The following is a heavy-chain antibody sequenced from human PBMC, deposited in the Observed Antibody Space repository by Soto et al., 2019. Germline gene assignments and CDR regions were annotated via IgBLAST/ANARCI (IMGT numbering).Heavy chain of an antibody. CDR1: GDSIRNSGHY. D-gene: IGHD6-19*01. V-gene: IGHV4-39*01. Sequence: QVRLQESGPRLVEPSETLSLTCTVSGDSIRNSGHYWGWVRQPPGKALEWIGSVYYSGTSYRKPSLKSRLTMAVDTSKNQCSLKLTAVTAADTAIYYCARPATVAPPDAFQVWSQGTLVTVSS. CDR2: VYYSGTS. J-gene: IGHJ3*01. CDR3: ARPATVAPPDAFQV.